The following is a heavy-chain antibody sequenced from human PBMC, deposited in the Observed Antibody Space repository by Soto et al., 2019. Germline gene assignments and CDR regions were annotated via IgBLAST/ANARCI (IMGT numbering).Heavy chain of an antibody. V-gene: IGHV3-30*18. CDR3: AKGGRQWLVTSDFNY. J-gene: IGHJ4*02. CDR1: GFTFSDYA. D-gene: IGHD6-19*01. CDR2: VSHDGRNT. Sequence: VQLVESGGGVVQPGRSLRLSCAASGFTFSDYAMHWVRQAPGKGLEWVAVVSHDGRNTHYADSVKGRITISRDSSKNTVSLEMTSLRAEETAVYYCAKGGRQWLVTSDFNYWGQGALVTVSS.